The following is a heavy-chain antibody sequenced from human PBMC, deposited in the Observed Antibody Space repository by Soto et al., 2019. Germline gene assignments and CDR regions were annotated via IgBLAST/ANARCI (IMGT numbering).Heavy chain of an antibody. D-gene: IGHD1-7*01. J-gene: IGHJ6*02. CDR1: GGTFSSYA. CDR2: IIPIFGTA. CDR3: ARDLWTGTTLGYYYYGMDV. V-gene: IGHV1-69*13. Sequence: SVKVSCKASGGTFSSYAISWVRQAPGQGLEWMGGIIPIFGTANYAQKFQGRVTITADESTSSAYMELSSLRSEDTAVYYCARDLWTGTTLGYYYYGMDVWGQGTTVTVSS.